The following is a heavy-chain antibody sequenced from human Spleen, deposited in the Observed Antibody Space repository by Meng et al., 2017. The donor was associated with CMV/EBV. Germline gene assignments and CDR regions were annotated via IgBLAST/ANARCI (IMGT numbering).Heavy chain of an antibody. V-gene: IGHV3-66*02. D-gene: IGHD5-24*01. CDR2: IYSGGST. J-gene: IGHJ3*02. CDR1: GFTFSGYW. CDR3: ASQRWVAFDI. Sequence: GESLKISCEACGFTFSGYWMTWVRQAPGKGLEWVSVIYSGGSTYYADSVKGRFTISRDNSKNTLYLQMNSLRAEDTAVYYCASQRWVAFDIWGQGTMVTVSS.